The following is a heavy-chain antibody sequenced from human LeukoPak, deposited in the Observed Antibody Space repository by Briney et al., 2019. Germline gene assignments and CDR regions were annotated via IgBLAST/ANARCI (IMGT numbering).Heavy chain of an antibody. CDR1: GFTFSSYG. D-gene: IGHD2-21*02. CDR2: ISYDGRNK. V-gene: IGHV3-30*18. Sequence: GGSLRLSCAASGFTFSSYGMHWVRQAPGKGLEWVAFISYDGRNKYYVDSVKGRFTISRDNSKTTLYLQMNSLRAEDTAVYYCAKDGVTYCGGDCYSDFDHWGQGTLVSVSS. J-gene: IGHJ4*02. CDR3: AKDGVTYCGGDCYSDFDH.